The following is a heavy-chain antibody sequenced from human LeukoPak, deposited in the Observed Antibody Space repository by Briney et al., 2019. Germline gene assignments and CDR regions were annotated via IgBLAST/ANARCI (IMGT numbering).Heavy chain of an antibody. V-gene: IGHV4-39*01. D-gene: IGHD3-10*01. Sequence: SETLSLTCTVSGGSISSSSYYWGWIRQPPGKGLEWIGSIYYSGSTYYNPSLKSRVTTSVDTSKNQFSLKLSSVTAADTAVYYCASELDDALDIWGQGTMVTVSS. CDR3: ASELDDALDI. CDR1: GGSISSSSYY. J-gene: IGHJ3*02. CDR2: IYYSGST.